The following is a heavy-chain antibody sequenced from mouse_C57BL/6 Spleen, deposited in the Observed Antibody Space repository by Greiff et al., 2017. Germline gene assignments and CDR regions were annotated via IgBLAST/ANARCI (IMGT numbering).Heavy chain of an antibody. D-gene: IGHD1-1*01. Sequence: QVQLQQSGPELVKPGASVKISCKASGYAFSSSWMNWVKQRPGKGLEWIGRIYPGDGDTNYNGKFKGKATLTADKSSSTAYMQLSSLTSEDSAVYFCARSLLAGYFDVWGTGTTVTVSS. J-gene: IGHJ1*03. V-gene: IGHV1-82*01. CDR1: GYAFSSSW. CDR2: IYPGDGDT. CDR3: ARSLLAGYFDV.